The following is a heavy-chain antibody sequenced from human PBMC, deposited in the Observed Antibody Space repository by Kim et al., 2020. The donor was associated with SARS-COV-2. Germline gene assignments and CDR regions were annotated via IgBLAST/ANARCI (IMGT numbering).Heavy chain of an antibody. V-gene: IGHV3-48*02. J-gene: IGHJ1*01. D-gene: IGHD4-17*01. CDR3: ARDYYGDYALDS. Sequence: YYADPVKGRFTISRDNAKSSLFLQMNTLRDEDSAIYYCARDYYGDYALDSWGQGTLITVSS.